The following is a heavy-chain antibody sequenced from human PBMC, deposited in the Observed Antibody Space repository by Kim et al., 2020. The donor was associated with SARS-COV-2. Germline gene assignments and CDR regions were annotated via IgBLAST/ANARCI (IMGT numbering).Heavy chain of an antibody. D-gene: IGHD4-17*01. J-gene: IGHJ4*02. V-gene: IGHV3-23*05. CDR3: AKNYGASVSYDF. Sequence: YYAGAVKGRFTNSRDNPKSTVFLHMNSMRAEDTAIYYCAKNYGASVSYDFWGQGTLVTVSS.